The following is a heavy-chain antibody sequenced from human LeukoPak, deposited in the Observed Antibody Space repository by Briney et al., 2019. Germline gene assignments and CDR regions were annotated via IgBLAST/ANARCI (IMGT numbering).Heavy chain of an antibody. CDR3: AKDYYYDSSGYYKPEYFQH. D-gene: IGHD3-22*01. CDR2: ISGSGGST. V-gene: IGHV3-23*01. J-gene: IGHJ1*01. CDR1: RFAFSNYG. Sequence: PGGSLRLSCAVSRFAFSNYGMSWVRQAPGKGLEWVSAISGSGGSTYYADSVKGRFTISRDNSKNTLYLQMNSLRAEDTALYYCAKDYYYDSSGYYKPEYFQHWGQGTLVTVSS.